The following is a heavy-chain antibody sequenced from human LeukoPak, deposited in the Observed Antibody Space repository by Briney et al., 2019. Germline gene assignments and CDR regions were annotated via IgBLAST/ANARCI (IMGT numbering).Heavy chain of an antibody. CDR3: AKPPSNWNYDLPLNY. V-gene: IGHV3-23*01. CDR1: GFTFSSYA. CDR2: ISGSGGST. D-gene: IGHD1-7*01. Sequence: GGSLRPSCAASGFTFSSYAMSWVRQAPGKGLEWVSAISGSGGSTYYADSVKGRFTISRDNSKNTLYLQMNSLRAEDTAVYYCAKPPSNWNYDLPLNYWGQGTLVTVSS. J-gene: IGHJ4*02.